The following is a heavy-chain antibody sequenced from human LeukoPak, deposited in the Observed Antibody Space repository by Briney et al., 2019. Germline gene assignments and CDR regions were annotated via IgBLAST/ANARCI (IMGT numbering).Heavy chain of an antibody. D-gene: IGHD3-22*01. CDR1: GFTFSN. CDR3: ARDRGSGYVDY. Sequence: PGGSLRLSCAASGFTFSNMNWVRQAPGKGLEWVSSISSSSSYIYYADSVKGRFTISRDNAKNSLYLQMNSLRAEDTAVYYCARDRGSGYVDYWGQGTLVTVSS. V-gene: IGHV3-21*01. CDR2: ISSSSSYI. J-gene: IGHJ4*02.